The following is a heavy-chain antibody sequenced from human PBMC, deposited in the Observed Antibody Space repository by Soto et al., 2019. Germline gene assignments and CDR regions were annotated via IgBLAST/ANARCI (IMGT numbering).Heavy chain of an antibody. Sequence: QSGPTLVNPPSQTLSLTCAISGHSVSSNSAAWNWIRQSPSRGLEWLGRAYYRSQWYYDSAVSVRSRITVIPDTSKNQFSLQLNSATAYDTAIYYCTNQKGDRRSYYGMDVWGQGTTVTVSS. CDR1: GHSVSSNSAA. D-gene: IGHD2-21*02. J-gene: IGHJ6*02. CDR3: TNQKGDRRSYYGMDV. V-gene: IGHV6-1*01. CDR2: AYYRSQWYY.